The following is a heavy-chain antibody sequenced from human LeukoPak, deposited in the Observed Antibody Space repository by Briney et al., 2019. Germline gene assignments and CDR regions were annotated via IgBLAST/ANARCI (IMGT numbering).Heavy chain of an antibody. CDR3: ARVRGYTVFDY. CDR2: IYYSGST. V-gene: IGHV4-39*01. Sequence: KSSETLSLTCTVSGSSISSSSYYWGWIRQPPGKGLEWIGSIYYSGSTYYNQSLKSRVTISVDTSKNQFSLKLSSVTAADTAVYYCARVRGYTVFDYWGQGTLVTVSS. J-gene: IGHJ4*02. CDR1: GSSISSSSYY. D-gene: IGHD6-25*01.